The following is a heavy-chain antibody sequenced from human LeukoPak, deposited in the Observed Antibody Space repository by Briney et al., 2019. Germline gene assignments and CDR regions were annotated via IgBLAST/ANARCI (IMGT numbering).Heavy chain of an antibody. Sequence: SVKASCKASGGTFSTYTISWVRQAPGQGLEWMGGIIPMFGTVNYGQKFQARVTITADESTSTGYMELSSLRSEDTAVYYCARGYSDYEVLIRDLGYWGQETLVTVSS. J-gene: IGHJ4*02. D-gene: IGHD5-12*01. V-gene: IGHV1-69*13. CDR2: IIPMFGTV. CDR3: ARGYSDYEVLIRDLGY. CDR1: GGTFSTYT.